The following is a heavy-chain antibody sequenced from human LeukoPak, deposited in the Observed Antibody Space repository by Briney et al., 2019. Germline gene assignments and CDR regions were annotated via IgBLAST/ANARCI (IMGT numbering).Heavy chain of an antibody. CDR2: IKSKTDGGTT. CDR3: TTDYYYDSSGYTPSFDY. J-gene: IGHJ4*02. D-gene: IGHD3-22*01. CDR1: GFTFSNAW. V-gene: IGHV3-15*07. Sequence: AGGSLRLSCAASGFTFSNAWMNWVRQAPGKGLEWVGRIKSKTDGGTTDYAAPVKGRFTISRDDSKNTLYLQMNSLKTEDTAVYYCTTDYYYDSSGYTPSFDYWGQGTLVTVSS.